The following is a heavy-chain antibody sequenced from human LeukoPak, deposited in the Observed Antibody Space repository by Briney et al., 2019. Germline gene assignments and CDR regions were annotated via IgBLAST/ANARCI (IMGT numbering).Heavy chain of an antibody. CDR1: GGSISSGGYY. J-gene: IGHJ4*02. CDR3: ARGGYTYYFDY. CDR2: INHSGST. V-gene: IGHV4-34*01. D-gene: IGHD5-18*01. Sequence: PSETLSLTCAVSGGSISSGGYYWSWIRQPPGKGLEWIGEINHSGSTNYNPSLKSRVTISVDTSKNQFSLKLSSVTAADTAVYYCARGGYTYYFDYWGQGTLVTVSS.